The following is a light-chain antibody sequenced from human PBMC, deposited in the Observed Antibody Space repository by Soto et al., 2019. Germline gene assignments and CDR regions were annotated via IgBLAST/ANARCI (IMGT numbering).Light chain of an antibody. V-gene: IGKV4-1*01. CDR2: WAS. Sequence: DIVMTQSPDSLAVSLGERATINCKSSQSVLYSSNNKNYLAWYQQKPGQPPKLLIYWASTRESGVPDRFSGSGSGTGFTLTISSLQAEDVAVYYCQQYYSTPRTFGGGTEVEIK. CDR1: QSVLYSSNNKNY. CDR3: QQYYSTPRT. J-gene: IGKJ4*01.